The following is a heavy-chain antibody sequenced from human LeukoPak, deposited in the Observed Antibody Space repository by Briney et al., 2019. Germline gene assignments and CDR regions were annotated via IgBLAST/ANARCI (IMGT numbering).Heavy chain of an antibody. V-gene: IGHV1-2*02. CDR3: ARDHSGSGSYYVIFDY. J-gene: IGHJ4*02. D-gene: IGHD3-10*01. Sequence: GASGKVSCKASGYTFTGYYMHWVRQAPGQGLEWMGWINPNSGGTNYAQKFQGRVIMTRDTSISTAYMELRSLSSDDTAVYFCARDHSGSGSYYVIFDYWGQGTLVTVSS. CDR2: INPNSGGT. CDR1: GYTFTGYY.